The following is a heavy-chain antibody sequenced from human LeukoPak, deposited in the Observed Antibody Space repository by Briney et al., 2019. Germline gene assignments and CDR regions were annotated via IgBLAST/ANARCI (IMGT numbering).Heavy chain of an antibody. V-gene: IGHV3-66*01. CDR1: GFTVSSNY. CDR2: IYSGGST. D-gene: IGHD3-22*01. Sequence: GGSLRLSCAAPGFTVSSNYMSWVRQAPGKGLEWVSVIYSGGSTYYADSVKGRFTISRDNSKNTLYLQMNSLRAEDTAVYYCARALSYYDSSGYYYWGQGTLVTVSS. J-gene: IGHJ4*02. CDR3: ARALSYYDSSGYYY.